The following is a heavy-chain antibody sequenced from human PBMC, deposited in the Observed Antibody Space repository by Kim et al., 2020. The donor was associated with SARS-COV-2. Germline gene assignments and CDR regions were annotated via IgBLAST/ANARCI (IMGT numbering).Heavy chain of an antibody. J-gene: IGHJ6*02. V-gene: IGHV1-24*01. Sequence: ASVKVSCKVSGYTLTVLSMHWVRQAPGKGLEWMGGFDPEDGETIYAQKFQGRVTMTEDTSTDTAYMELSSLRSEDTAVYYCATAPPVIAVAGAYYYYYGMDVWGQGTTVTVS. CDR3: ATAPPVIAVAGAYYYYYGMDV. CDR1: GYTLTVLS. D-gene: IGHD6-19*01. CDR2: FDPEDGET.